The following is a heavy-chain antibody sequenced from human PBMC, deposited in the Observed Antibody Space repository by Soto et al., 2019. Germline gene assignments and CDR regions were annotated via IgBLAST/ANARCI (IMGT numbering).Heavy chain of an antibody. Sequence: SVKVSCKASGGTFSSYAISWVRQAPGQGLEWMGGIIPIFGTANYAQKFQGRVTITADESTSTAYLELSSLRSEDTAVYYCARFHSSSWPSHVPWGQGTLVTVSS. V-gene: IGHV1-69*13. CDR1: GGTFSSYA. CDR2: IIPIFGTA. J-gene: IGHJ5*02. D-gene: IGHD6-13*01. CDR3: ARFHSSSWPSHVP.